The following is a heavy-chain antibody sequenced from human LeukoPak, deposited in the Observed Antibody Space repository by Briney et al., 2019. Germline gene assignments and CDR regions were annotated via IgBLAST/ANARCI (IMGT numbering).Heavy chain of an antibody. CDR3: ARRGSLVRRYRWFDP. CDR2: INTNTGNP. CDR1: GYTFTGYY. V-gene: IGHV7-4-1*02. Sequence: ASVKVSCKASGYTFTGYYMHWVRQAPGQGLEWMGWINTNTGNPTYAQGFTGRFVFSLDTSVSTAYLQISSLKAEDTAVYYCARRGSLVRRYRWFDPWGQGTLVTVSS. J-gene: IGHJ5*02. D-gene: IGHD6-13*01.